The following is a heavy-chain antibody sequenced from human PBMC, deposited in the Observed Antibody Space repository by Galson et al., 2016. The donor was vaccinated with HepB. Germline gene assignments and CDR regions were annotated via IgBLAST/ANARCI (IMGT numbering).Heavy chain of an antibody. V-gene: IGHV3-23*01. Sequence: LRLSCAASGFIFSNYAMSWVRQAPGKGLEWVSGISGTGGSTYYVDSVKGRFTISRDSSKKTLYLQMNSLRAEDTAVYYCAKGRGYSSSSGYFDYWGQGTLVTVSS. CDR1: GFIFSNYA. CDR2: ISGTGGST. CDR3: AKGRGYSSSSGYFDY. D-gene: IGHD6-6*01. J-gene: IGHJ4*02.